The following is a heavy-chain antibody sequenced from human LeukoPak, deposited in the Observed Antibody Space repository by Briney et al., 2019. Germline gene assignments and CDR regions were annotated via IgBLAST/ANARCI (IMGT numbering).Heavy chain of an antibody. CDR3: ARGGQDIVVVPAATGKDYFDY. J-gene: IGHJ4*02. D-gene: IGHD2-2*01. CDR1: GGSISSSDYY. CDR2: IYYSGST. V-gene: IGHV4-30-4*01. Sequence: SQTLSLTFTVSGGSISSSDYYWSWIRQPPGKGLEWIGYIYYSGSTNYNPSLKSRVTISVDTSKNQFSLKLSSVTAADTAVYYCARGGQDIVVVPAATGKDYFDYWGQGTLVTVSS.